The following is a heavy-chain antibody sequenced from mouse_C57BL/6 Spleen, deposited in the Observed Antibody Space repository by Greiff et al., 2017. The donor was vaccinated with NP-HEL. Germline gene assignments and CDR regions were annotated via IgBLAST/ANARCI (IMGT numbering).Heavy chain of an antibody. D-gene: IGHD1-1*01. CDR2: IWSDGST. V-gene: IGHV2-6*03. CDR1: GFSLTSYG. J-gene: IGHJ4*01. CDR3: ASHYGSSYEYAMDY. Sequence: VQLKESGPGLVAPSQSLSITCTVSGFSLTSYGVHWVRQPPGKGLEWLVVIWSDGSTTYNSALKSRLSISKDNSKSQVFLKMNSLQTDDTAMYYCASHYGSSYEYAMDYWGQGTSVTVSS.